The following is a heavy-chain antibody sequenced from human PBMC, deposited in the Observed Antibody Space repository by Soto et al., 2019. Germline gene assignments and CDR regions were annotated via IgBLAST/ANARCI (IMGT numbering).Heavy chain of an antibody. J-gene: IGHJ6*03. CDR1: GGSISSSSYY. CDR3: ARHSGYYGSGSWPGYYYYYMDV. D-gene: IGHD3-10*01. CDR2: IYYSGST. Sequence: SETLSLTCTVSGGSISSSSYYWGWIRQPPGKGLEWIGSIYYSGSTYYNPSLKSRVTISVDTSKNQFSLKLSSVTAADTAVYYCARHSGYYGSGSWPGYYYYYMDVWGKGTTVTVSS. V-gene: IGHV4-39*01.